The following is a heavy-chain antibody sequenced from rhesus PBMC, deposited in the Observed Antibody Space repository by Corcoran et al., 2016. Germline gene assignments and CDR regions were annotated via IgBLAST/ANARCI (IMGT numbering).Heavy chain of an antibody. CDR3: ASTKENLYGSSYAFDY. V-gene: IGHV4-73*01. CDR1: GGSISGYYY. Sequence: QVKLQQWGEGLVKPSETLSLTCAVYGGSISGYYYWSWIRQPPGKGLEWIGYIYGNSASTNYNPSLKNRVTISKDTSKNQFSLKLSSVTAADTAVYYCASTKENLYGSSYAFDYWGQGVLVTVSS. CDR2: IYGNSAST. D-gene: IGHD4-29*01. J-gene: IGHJ4*01.